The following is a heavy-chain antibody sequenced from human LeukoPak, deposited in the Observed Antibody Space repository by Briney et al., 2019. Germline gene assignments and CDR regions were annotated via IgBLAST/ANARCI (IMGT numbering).Heavy chain of an antibody. J-gene: IGHJ4*02. Sequence: GASVKVSCTASGGTFSSYAISWVRQAPGQGLEWMGRIIPILGIANYAQKFQGRVTITADKSTSTAYMELSSLRSEDTAVYYCARLRWFGELSPHDYWGQGTLVTVSS. CDR3: ARLRWFGELSPHDY. CDR2: IIPILGIA. V-gene: IGHV1-69*04. CDR1: GGTFSSYA. D-gene: IGHD3-10*01.